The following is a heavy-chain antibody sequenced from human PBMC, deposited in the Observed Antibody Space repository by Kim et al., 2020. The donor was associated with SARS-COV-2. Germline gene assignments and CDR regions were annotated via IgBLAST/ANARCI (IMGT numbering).Heavy chain of an antibody. J-gene: IGHJ4*02. CDR3: AKDLWGFSGNDY. CDR1: GFTFSPNA. D-gene: IGHD3-10*01. CDR2: IGGDEKT. Sequence: GSLRLSCAASGFTFSPNAMNWVRQAPGKGLEWVAGIGGDEKTYYADSVKGRFTISRDNSKNTLYLQMNSVRAEDTARYYCAKDLWGFSGNDYWGQGTLV. V-gene: IGHV3-23*01.